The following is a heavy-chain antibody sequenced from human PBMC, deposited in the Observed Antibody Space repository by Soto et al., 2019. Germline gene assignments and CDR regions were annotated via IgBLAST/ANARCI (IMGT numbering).Heavy chain of an antibody. CDR1: GFTFSSYA. CDR2: ISARGGNT. Sequence: GGSLRLSCAASGFTFSSYAMNWVRQAPGKGLEWVSAISARGGNTYYADSVKGRFTISRDNSENTLYLQMSSLRAEDAAVYYFAKDFFGSSDYYYSMDVVGQGTTVTVSS. D-gene: IGHD3-22*01. V-gene: IGHV3-23*01. CDR3: AKDFFGSSDYYYSMDV. J-gene: IGHJ6*02.